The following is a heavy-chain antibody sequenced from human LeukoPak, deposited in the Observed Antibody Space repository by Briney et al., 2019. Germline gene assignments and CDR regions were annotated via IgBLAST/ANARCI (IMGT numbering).Heavy chain of an antibody. CDR2: IYYSGTT. J-gene: IGHJ6*03. Sequence: SETLSLTCTVSGGSISSSHYYWGWIRQTPGKGLEWIGTIYYSGTTYYNPSLESRATISGDTSKNQFSLTLRSVTAADTAVYYCARQISDYYYYYIDVWGKGTTVTVSS. V-gene: IGHV4-39*01. D-gene: IGHD3-10*01. CDR1: GGSISSSHYY. CDR3: ARQISDYYYYYIDV.